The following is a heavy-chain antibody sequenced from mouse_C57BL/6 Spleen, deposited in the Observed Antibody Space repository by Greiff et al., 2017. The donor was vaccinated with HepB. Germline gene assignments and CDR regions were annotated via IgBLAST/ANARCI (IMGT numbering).Heavy chain of an antibody. D-gene: IGHD2-1*01. CDR1: GYTFTSYW. J-gene: IGHJ1*03. CDR2: IYPSDSET. V-gene: IGHV1-61*01. CDR3: ARSGGLRYFDV. Sequence: QVQLQQPGAELVRPGSSVKLSCKASGYTFTSYWMDWVKQRPGQGLEWIVNIYPSDSETHYNQKFKDKATLTVDKSSSTAYMQLSSLTSEDSAVYYCARSGGLRYFDVWGTGTTVTVSS.